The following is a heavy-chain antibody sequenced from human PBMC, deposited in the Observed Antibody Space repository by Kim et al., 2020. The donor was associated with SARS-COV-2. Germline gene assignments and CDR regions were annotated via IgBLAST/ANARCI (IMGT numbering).Heavy chain of an antibody. CDR2: INHSGST. Sequence: SETLSLTCAVYGGSFSGYYWSWIRQPPGKGLEWIGEINHSGSTNYNPSLKSRVTITVDTSKNQFSLKLSSVTAADTAVYYCARGFTLRFRGVAIGYWCQG. CDR3: ARGFTLRFRGVAIGY. J-gene: IGHJ4*02. D-gene: IGHD3-10*01. CDR1: GGSFSGYY. V-gene: IGHV4-34*01.